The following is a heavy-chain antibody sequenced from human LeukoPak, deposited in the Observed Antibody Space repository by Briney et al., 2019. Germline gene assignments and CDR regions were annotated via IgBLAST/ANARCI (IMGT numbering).Heavy chain of an antibody. CDR2: ICPSGGEI. CDR1: GFTFSTFA. V-gene: IGHV3-23*01. J-gene: IGHJ4*02. CDR3: ATYRKVLLPFES. Sequence: GGPLRLSCAASGFTFSTFAMIWVRQPPGKGLEWVSSICPSGGEIHYADSVRGRFTISSDNSKSTLSMQMNSMRAEDTAIYYCATYRKVLLPFESWGQGTLVTVSS. D-gene: IGHD2-8*02.